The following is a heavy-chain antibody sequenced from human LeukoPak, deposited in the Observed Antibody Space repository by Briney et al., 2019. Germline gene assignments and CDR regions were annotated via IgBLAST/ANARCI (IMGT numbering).Heavy chain of an antibody. CDR1: GFTFSGSG. D-gene: IGHD4-17*01. J-gene: IGHJ6*03. CDR3: TGNSYGDYYYYYYMDV. CDR2: IRSKANSYAT. V-gene: IGHV3-73*01. Sequence: GGSLKLSCAASGFTFSGSGMHWVRQASGKGLEWVGRIRSKANSYATEYAASVKGRFTISRDDSKNTAYLQMNSLKTGDTAVYYCTGNSYGDYYYYYYMDVWGRGTTVPVSS.